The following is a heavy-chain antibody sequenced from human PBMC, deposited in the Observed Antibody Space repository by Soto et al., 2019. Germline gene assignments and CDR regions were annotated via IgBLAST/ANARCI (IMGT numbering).Heavy chain of an antibody. CDR2: IYYSGST. D-gene: IGHD2-15*01. CDR3: ARLGGYCSGGSCYTEGTWFDP. V-gene: IGHV4-59*01. J-gene: IGHJ5*02. Sequence: PSETLSLTCTASGGSISSYYWSWIRQPPGKGLEWIGYIYYSGSTNYNPSLKSRVTISVDTSKNQFSLKLSSVTAADTAVYYCARLGGYCSGGSCYTEGTWFDPWGQGTLVTVSS. CDR1: GGSISSYY.